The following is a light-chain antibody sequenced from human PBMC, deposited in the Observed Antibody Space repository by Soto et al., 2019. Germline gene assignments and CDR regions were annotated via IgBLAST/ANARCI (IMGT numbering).Light chain of an antibody. CDR3: QQSGSSVT. J-gene: IGKJ5*01. CDR2: DTS. Sequence: ESVLTQSPATLSVSPGERATLSCRASQSVGSYLAWFRQTPGQTPRLLIYDTSIRATGIPARFSGRGSGTDFTLTISGLEPEDFAVYYCQQSGSSVTFGQGTRLEI. CDR1: QSVGSY. V-gene: IGKV3-11*01.